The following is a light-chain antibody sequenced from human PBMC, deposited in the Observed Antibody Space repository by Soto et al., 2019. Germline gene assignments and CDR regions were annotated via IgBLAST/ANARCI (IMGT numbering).Light chain of an antibody. CDR2: LGS. V-gene: IGKV2-28*01. Sequence: DIVMTQSPLSLPVTPGEPASISCRSSQNLLHSNGYNYLDWYLQKPGQSPQLLIFLGSNRASGVPDRFSGSGSGTDFTLKISRVEAEHVGVYYCMQSLQTPLTFGGGTKVESK. CDR3: MQSLQTPLT. J-gene: IGKJ4*01. CDR1: QNLLHSNGYNY.